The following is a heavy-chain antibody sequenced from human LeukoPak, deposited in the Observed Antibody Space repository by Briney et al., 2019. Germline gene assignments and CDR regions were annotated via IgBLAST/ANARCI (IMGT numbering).Heavy chain of an antibody. D-gene: IGHD1-26*01. V-gene: IGHV4-59*01. CDR1: GGSISSYY. CDR3: ARWGGSYEGYFDY. J-gene: IGHJ4*02. Sequence: SETLSLTCTVSGGSISSYYWSWIRQPPGKGLEWIGYIYYSGSTNYNPSLKSRVTISVDTSKNQFSLKLSSVTAADTAVYYCARWGGSYEGYFDYWGQGTLVTVSS. CDR2: IYYSGST.